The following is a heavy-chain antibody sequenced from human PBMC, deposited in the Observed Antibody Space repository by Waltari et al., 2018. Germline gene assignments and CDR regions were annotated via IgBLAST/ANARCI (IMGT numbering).Heavy chain of an antibody. Sequence: QVQLQESGPGQVKPSETLSLTCTVSNGSISSFFWNWIRQSPGTGLEWIGYIYYSGLTDYNPSLKTRFTISAETAKNQVSLRLNSVTAADTGVYSCARETIHHTSNWFDPWGHGTLVTVSS. CDR2: IYYSGLT. CDR3: ARETIHHTSNWFDP. D-gene: IGHD3-3*01. V-gene: IGHV4-59*01. CDR1: NGSISSFF. J-gene: IGHJ5*02.